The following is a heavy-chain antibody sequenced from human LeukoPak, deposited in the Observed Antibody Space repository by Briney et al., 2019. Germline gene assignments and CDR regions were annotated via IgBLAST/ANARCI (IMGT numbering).Heavy chain of an antibody. Sequence: PSETLSLTCTVSGGSLSSYYWSWIRQPPGKGLEWIGYIYYRGSTSYNPSLRSRVTISVDTSKNQFSLKLSSVTAADTAVYYCARCIGSSSFVRWFDPWGQGTLVTVSS. J-gene: IGHJ5*02. CDR2: IYYRGST. D-gene: IGHD6-6*01. CDR3: ARCIGSSSFVRWFDP. V-gene: IGHV4-59*01. CDR1: GGSLSSYY.